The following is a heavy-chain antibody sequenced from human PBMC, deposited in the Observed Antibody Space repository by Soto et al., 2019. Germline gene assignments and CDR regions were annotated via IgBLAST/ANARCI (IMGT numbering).Heavy chain of an antibody. CDR1: GGTFRGYY. V-gene: IGHV4-34*01. D-gene: IGHD6-19*01. Sequence: SETLSLTCAVYGGTFRGYYWSWIRQPPGKGLEWIGEINNSGSTNYNPSLKSRVTISVDTSKNQFSLKLSSVTAADTAIYYCTRSQQWLWESRPYHFDDWGQGTLVTVSS. CDR2: INNSGST. J-gene: IGHJ4*02. CDR3: TRSQQWLWESRPYHFDD.